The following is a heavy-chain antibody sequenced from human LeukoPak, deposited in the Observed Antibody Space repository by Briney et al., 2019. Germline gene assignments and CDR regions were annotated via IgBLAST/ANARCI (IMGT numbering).Heavy chain of an antibody. D-gene: IGHD5-18*01. V-gene: IGHV1-8*01. CDR2: MNPNSGNT. CDR3: ARGVQYSYGRYYFDY. Sequence: ASVKVSCKTSGYTFTSYDINWVRQATGQGLEWMGWMNPNSGNTAYPQKFQGRVTMTSDTSINTAYLELSSLRTEDTAAYYCARGVQYSYGRYYFDYWGQGTLVTVSS. J-gene: IGHJ4*02. CDR1: GYTFTSYD.